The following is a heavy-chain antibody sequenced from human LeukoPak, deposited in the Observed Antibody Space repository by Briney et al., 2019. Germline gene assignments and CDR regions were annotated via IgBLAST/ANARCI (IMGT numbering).Heavy chain of an antibody. V-gene: IGHV6-1*01. J-gene: IGHJ3*02. CDR1: GASVSCISAA. CDR2: TYYRSKWYN. D-gene: IGHD6-13*01. Sequence: SQTLSCNSSISGASVSCISAAWNWTRQSPSRSLEWLRKTYYRSKWYNEYAVSVKSRITINPDTSKNQFSLQLNSVTPEDTAVYYCARGGRIPAAGSELEFGIGSQGTMVTVYS. CDR3: ARGGRIPAAGSELEFGI.